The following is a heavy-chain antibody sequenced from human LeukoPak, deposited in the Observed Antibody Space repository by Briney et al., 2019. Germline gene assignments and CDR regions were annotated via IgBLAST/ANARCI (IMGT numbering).Heavy chain of an antibody. CDR2: ISSSSSYI. Sequence: GGSLRLSCAASGFTFSSYSMNWVRQAPGKGLEWVSSISSSSSYIYYADSVKGRFTISRDNAKNSLYLQMNSLRAEDTAVYYCARDGGSADYYDSSGPHDAFDIWGQGTMVTVSS. J-gene: IGHJ3*02. CDR3: ARDGGSADYYDSSGPHDAFDI. D-gene: IGHD3-22*01. V-gene: IGHV3-21*01. CDR1: GFTFSSYS.